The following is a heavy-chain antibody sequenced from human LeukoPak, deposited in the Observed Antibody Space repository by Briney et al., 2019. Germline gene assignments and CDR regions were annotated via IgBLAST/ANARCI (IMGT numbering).Heavy chain of an antibody. J-gene: IGHJ3*02. CDR3: ATYHDTTGYFKEAFEM. Sequence: PGGSLRLSCTTSGLTFSHYSMNWVRQAPGMGLEWLSYISTTSKTIYYVDSVKGRFNVSRDNGKNLLILETKSLRAEDTGLYFCATYHDTTGYFKEAFEMWGQGTFVTVSP. CDR1: GLTFSHYS. V-gene: IGHV3-48*01. D-gene: IGHD3-22*01. CDR2: ISTTSKTI.